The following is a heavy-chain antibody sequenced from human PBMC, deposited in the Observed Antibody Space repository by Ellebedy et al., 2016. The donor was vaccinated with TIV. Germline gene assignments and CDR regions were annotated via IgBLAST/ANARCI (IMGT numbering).Heavy chain of an antibody. J-gene: IGHJ4*02. D-gene: IGHD3-22*01. Sequence: SGPTLVXPTQTLTLTCTFSGFSLSTSGMCVSWIRQPPGKALEWLALIDWDDDKYYSTSLKTRLTISKDTSKNQVVLTMTNMDPVDTATYYCARISYYDSSGYSYFDYWGQGTLVTVSS. CDR1: GFSLSTSGMC. CDR2: IDWDDDK. CDR3: ARISYYDSSGYSYFDY. V-gene: IGHV2-70*01.